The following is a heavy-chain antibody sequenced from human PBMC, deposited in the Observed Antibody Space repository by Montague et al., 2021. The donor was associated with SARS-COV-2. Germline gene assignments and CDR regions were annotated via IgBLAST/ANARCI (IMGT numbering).Heavy chain of an antibody. CDR2: IYRSGST. CDR1: GYSISSGYY. V-gene: IGHV4-38-2*02. CDR3: ARDDYTPGDYYYYCGMDV. D-gene: IGHD4-11*01. Sequence: SETLSLTCTVSGYSISSGYYWGWIRQPPGKGLEWIGSIYRSGSTYYNPSLKSRVTISVDTSKNQFSLKLSSVTAADTAVYYCARDDYTPGDYYYYCGMDVWGQGTTVTVSS. J-gene: IGHJ6*02.